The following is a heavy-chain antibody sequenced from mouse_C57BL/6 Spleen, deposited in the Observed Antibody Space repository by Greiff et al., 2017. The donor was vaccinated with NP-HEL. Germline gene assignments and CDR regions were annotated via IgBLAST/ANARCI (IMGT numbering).Heavy chain of an antibody. CDR3: ARGGYYFDY. CDR2: ISYSGST. J-gene: IGHJ2*01. CDR1: GYSFTSGYD. V-gene: IGHV3-1*01. Sequence: EVMLVESGPGMVKPSQSLSLTCTVTGYSFTSGYDWHWIRHLPGNKLEWMGYISYSGSTNYNPSLKSRIPITHDTSKNHFFLKLNSVTTEDTAAYYCARGGYYFDYWGQGTTLTVSS.